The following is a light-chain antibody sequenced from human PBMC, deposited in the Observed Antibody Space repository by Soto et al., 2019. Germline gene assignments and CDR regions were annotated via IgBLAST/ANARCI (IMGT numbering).Light chain of an antibody. J-gene: IGKJ5*01. Sequence: DIQMTQSPSPPSASVGDRVTITCRASQSISSYLNWYQQKPGKAPKLLIYAASSLQSGVPSRFSGSGSETDFTLAISSLEPEDFAVYYCQQRYSWPPITFGQGTRLEIK. CDR2: AAS. V-gene: IGKV1-39*01. CDR1: QSISSY. CDR3: QQRYSWPPIT.